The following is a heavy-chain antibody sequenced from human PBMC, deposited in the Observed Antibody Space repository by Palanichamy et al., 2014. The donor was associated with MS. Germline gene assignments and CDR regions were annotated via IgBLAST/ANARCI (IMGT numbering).Heavy chain of an antibody. CDR3: ARDQTPGYLDY. CDR2: TDNDGSAT. D-gene: IGHD6-13*01. CDR1: GFTFSGYW. V-gene: IGHV3-74*01. J-gene: IGHJ4*02. Sequence: EVQLVESGGDLVQPGGSLRLSCAASGFTFSGYWMHWVRQAPGKGLVWVARTDNDGSATSYADSVKGRFTVSRDNAKNTLYLEMNSLSAEDTAVYYCARDQTPGYLDYWGQGTLVTVSS.